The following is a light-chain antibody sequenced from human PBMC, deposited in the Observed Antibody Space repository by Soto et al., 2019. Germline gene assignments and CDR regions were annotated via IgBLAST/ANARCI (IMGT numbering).Light chain of an antibody. CDR2: DVN. CDR1: SSDVGGYNY. Sequence: QSVLTQPASVSGSPGQSITISCTGTSSDVGGYNYVSWYQQLPGKAPKLMIYDVNNRPSGVSNRFSGSKSGNTASLTISGLQAEDEADYYCSSYTGSSTFVFGTWTKLTVL. CDR3: SSYTGSSTFV. V-gene: IGLV2-14*01. J-gene: IGLJ1*01.